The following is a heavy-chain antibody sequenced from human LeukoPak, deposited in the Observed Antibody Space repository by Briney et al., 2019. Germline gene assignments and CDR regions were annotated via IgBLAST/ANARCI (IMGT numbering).Heavy chain of an antibody. CDR1: GGTFSSYA. CDR2: IIPIFGTA. Sequence: ASVKVSCKASGGTFSSYAISWVRQAPGQGLEWMGGIIPIFGTANYAQKFQGRVTITTDESTSTAYMELSSLRSEDTAVYYCALSYCSSTSCYSFDPWGQETLVTVSS. J-gene: IGHJ5*02. CDR3: ALSYCSSTSCYSFDP. V-gene: IGHV1-69*05. D-gene: IGHD2-2*02.